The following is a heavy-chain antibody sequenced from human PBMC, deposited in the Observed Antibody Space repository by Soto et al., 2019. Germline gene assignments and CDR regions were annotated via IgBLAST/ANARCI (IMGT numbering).Heavy chain of an antibody. CDR1: GYTFTSYY. Sequence: GASVKVSCKASGYTFTSYYINWVRQATGQGLECMGWMNPNSGNTGYAQKSQGRVTMTRNTSISTAYMELSSLRSEDTAVYYCARGRQQLVPLNYYYYYGMDVWGQGTTVTVSS. V-gene: IGHV1-8*01. D-gene: IGHD6-13*01. J-gene: IGHJ6*02. CDR3: ARGRQQLVPLNYYYYYGMDV. CDR2: MNPNSGNT.